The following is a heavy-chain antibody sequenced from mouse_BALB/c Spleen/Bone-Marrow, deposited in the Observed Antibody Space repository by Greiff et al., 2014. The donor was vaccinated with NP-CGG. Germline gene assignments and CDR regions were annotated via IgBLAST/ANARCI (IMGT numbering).Heavy chain of an antibody. CDR2: IWADGST. V-gene: IGHV2-9*02. CDR1: GFSLTNYG. CDR3: AGITTATGAMDY. J-gene: IGHJ4*01. Sequence: QVQLQQSGPGLVAPSQSLSITCTVSGFSLTNYGVHWVRQPPGKGLEWLGVIWADGSTNYNSALMSRLSISKDNSKSQVFFKMNSLQTDDTAMYYCAGITTATGAMDYWGQGTSVTVSS. D-gene: IGHD1-2*01.